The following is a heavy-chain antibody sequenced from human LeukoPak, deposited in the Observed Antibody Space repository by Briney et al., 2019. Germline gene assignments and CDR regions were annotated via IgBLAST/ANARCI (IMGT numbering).Heavy chain of an antibody. CDR3: ARNPTLQLWLPEARFDP. CDR2: INPHSGGT. V-gene: IGHV1-2*02. Sequence: GASVKVSCKTSGYTFITYYIHWMRQVPVQGFEWMGWINPHSGGTNFAQKFLGRVTMTRDTSINTAYMEISRLRSDDTAIYYCARNPTLQLWLPEARFDPWGQGTLVTVSS. D-gene: IGHD5-18*01. CDR1: GYTFITYY. J-gene: IGHJ5*02.